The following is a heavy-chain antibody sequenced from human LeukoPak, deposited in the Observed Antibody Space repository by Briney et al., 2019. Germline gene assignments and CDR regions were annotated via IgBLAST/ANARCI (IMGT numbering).Heavy chain of an antibody. Sequence: GGSLRLSCAASGFTVSSNYMSWVRQAPGKGLEWVSVIYNGGSTYYADSVKGRFTISRDNSKNTLYLQMNSLRAEDTAVYYYAKDRGGSYYIFDYWGQGTLVTVSS. CDR1: GFTVSSNY. J-gene: IGHJ4*02. D-gene: IGHD1-26*01. V-gene: IGHV3-66*01. CDR2: IYNGGST. CDR3: AKDRGGSYYIFDY.